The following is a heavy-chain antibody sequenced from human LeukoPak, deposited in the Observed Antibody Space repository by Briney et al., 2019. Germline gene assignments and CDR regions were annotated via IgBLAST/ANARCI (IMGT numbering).Heavy chain of an antibody. J-gene: IGHJ4*02. D-gene: IGHD6-13*01. CDR1: GFTFSSYW. Sequence: TGGSLRLSCAASGFTFSSYWMHWVRQAPGKGLVWVSRINTDGSTTTYADSVKGRFTISRDNAKNTLYLQMNSLRAEDTAVYYCAKDQGEQQLGNFDYWGQGTLVTVSS. CDR3: AKDQGEQQLGNFDY. V-gene: IGHV3-74*01. CDR2: INTDGSTT.